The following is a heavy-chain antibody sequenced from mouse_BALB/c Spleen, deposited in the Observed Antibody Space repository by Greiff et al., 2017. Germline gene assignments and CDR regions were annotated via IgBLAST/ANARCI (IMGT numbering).Heavy chain of an antibody. J-gene: IGHJ3*01. CDR3: ARDESMVIAFAY. CDR1: GFTFSSYG. V-gene: IGHV5-6-3*01. Sequence: EVQLVESGGGLVQPGGSLKLSCAASGFTFSSYGMSWVRQTPDKRLELVATINSNGGSTYYPDSVKGRFTISRDNAKNTLYLQMSSLKSEDTAMYYCARDESMVIAFAYWGQGTLVTVSA. D-gene: IGHD2-10*02. CDR2: INSNGGST.